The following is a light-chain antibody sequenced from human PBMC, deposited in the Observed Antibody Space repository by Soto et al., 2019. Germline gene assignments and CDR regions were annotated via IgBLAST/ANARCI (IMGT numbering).Light chain of an antibody. CDR1: QGIYIS. Sequence: LSATVGDRVTMTCRASQGIYISLAWYQQKPGKPPSLLIYGASTLQSGVPSRFSGTGSGTDFTLTISSLQPEDFATYCCLHASNLPRPFGHGTKAAIK. J-gene: IGKJ3*01. CDR3: LHASNLPRP. V-gene: IGKV1-27*01. CDR2: GAS.